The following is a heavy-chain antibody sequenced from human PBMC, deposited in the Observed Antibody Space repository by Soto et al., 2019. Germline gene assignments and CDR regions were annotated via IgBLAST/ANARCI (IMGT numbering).Heavy chain of an antibody. D-gene: IGHD3-16*02. V-gene: IGHV3-21*01. J-gene: IGHJ6*02. CDR2: ISSSSSSI. Sequence: PGGSLRLSCAASGFTFSSYSMNWVRQAPGKGLEWVSSISSSSSSIYYADSVKGRFTVSRDNVKNSLFLQMNSLRDEDTAVYYCARVAIASGGVIAVTYALDVWGQGTTVTVSS. CDR3: ARVAIASGGVIAVTYALDV. CDR1: GFTFSSYS.